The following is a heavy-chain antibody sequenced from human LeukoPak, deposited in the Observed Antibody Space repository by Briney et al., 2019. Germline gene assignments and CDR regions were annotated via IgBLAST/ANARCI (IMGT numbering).Heavy chain of an antibody. CDR2: IYSGGST. CDR1: GFTVSSNY. J-gene: IGHJ3*02. CDR3: AREGTADYGDYYDAFDI. Sequence: GGSLRLSCAASGFTVSSNYTSWVRQAPGKGLEWVSVIYSGGSTYYADSVKGRFTISRDNSKNTLYLQMNSLRAEDTAVYYCAREGTADYGDYYDAFDIWGQGTMVTVSS. V-gene: IGHV3-66*01. D-gene: IGHD4-17*01.